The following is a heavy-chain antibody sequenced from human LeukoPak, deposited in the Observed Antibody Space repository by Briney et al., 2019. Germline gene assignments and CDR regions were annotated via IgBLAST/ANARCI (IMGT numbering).Heavy chain of an antibody. J-gene: IGHJ4*02. Sequence: GGSLRLSCAASGFTFSSYAMSWVRQAPGKGLEWVSSITSSSGYIYYADSVKGRFTISRDNAKNSLYLQMNSLRAEDTAVYYCARGIVSSACFDYWGQGTLVSVSS. CDR2: ITSSSGYI. V-gene: IGHV3-21*06. CDR3: ARGIVSSACFDY. CDR1: GFTFSSYA. D-gene: IGHD3-22*01.